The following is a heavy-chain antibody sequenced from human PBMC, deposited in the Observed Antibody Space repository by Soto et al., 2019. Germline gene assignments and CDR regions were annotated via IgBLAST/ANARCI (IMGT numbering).Heavy chain of an antibody. D-gene: IGHD6-13*01. J-gene: IGHJ4*02. CDR3: ARDPTASSWPYYFDY. Sequence: PGGSLRLSCETSGFSFTSYNMNWVRQAPGKGLEWVSTINTNSRYIYYADSVKGRFTVSRDNAKKSLYLQMNSLRAEDTAVYYCARDPTASSWPYYFDYWGQGALVTVSS. V-gene: IGHV3-21*01. CDR2: INTNSRYI. CDR1: GFSFTSYN.